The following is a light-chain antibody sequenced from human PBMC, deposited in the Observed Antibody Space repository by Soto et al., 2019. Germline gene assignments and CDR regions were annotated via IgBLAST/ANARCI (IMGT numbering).Light chain of an antibody. V-gene: IGKV3-20*01. CDR1: HRVTSY. Sequence: ERELMQSPSTLSLSPGERATLSCRVSHRVTSYLAWYHQKPGQAPRLLIYGTSSRATGIPDRFSGSGSGTDFTLTISRLEPEDFAVYFCQRYGSSPPITFGQGTRLEI. J-gene: IGKJ5*01. CDR3: QRYGSSPPIT. CDR2: GTS.